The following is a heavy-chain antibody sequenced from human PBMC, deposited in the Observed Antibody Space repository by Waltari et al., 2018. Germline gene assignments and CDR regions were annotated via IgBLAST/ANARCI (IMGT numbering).Heavy chain of an antibody. CDR2: ISSSSSYI. Sequence: VQLVESGGGLVKPGGSLRLSCAASRFTFSSYSMNWVRQAPGKGLEWVSSISSSSSYIYYADSVKGRFTISRDNAKNSLYLQMNSLRAEDTAVYYCARGFGELPTTPWGQGTLVTVSS. D-gene: IGHD3-10*01. J-gene: IGHJ5*02. CDR3: ARGFGELPTTP. CDR1: RFTFSSYS. V-gene: IGHV3-21*01.